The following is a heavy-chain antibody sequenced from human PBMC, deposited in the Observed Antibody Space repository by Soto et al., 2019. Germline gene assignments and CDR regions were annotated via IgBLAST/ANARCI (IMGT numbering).Heavy chain of an antibody. CDR2: IYYSGST. CDR1: GGSISSGGYY. Sequence: QVQLQESGPGLVKPSQTLSLTCTVSGGSISSGGYYWSWIRQHPGKGLEWIGYIYYSGSTYYNPSLQSRVTISVDTSKNQFSLKLSSVTAADTAVYYCARGFGVVIPAWNWFDPWGQGTLVTVSS. J-gene: IGHJ5*02. D-gene: IGHD3-3*01. V-gene: IGHV4-31*03. CDR3: ARGFGVVIPAWNWFDP.